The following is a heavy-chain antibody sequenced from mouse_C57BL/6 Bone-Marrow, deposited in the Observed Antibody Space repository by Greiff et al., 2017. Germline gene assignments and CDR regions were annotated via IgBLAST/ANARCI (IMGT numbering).Heavy chain of an antibody. Sequence: QVHVKQSGAELVRPGASVTLSCTASGYTFTDYYINWVKQRPGQGLEWIARIYPGSGNTYYNEQFKGKATLTEDKSSSTSYMQLSSLTSEDSAVDFCARGIAMDYWGQGTTVTVSS. CDR1: GYTFTDYY. J-gene: IGHJ4*01. CDR2: IYPGSGNT. CDR3: ARGIAMDY. V-gene: IGHV1-76*01.